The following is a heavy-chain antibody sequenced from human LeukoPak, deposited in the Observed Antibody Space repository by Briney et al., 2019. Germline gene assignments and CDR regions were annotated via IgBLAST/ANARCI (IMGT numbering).Heavy chain of an antibody. D-gene: IGHD3-22*01. Sequence: SETLSLTCTVSGGSISSSSYYWGWIRQPPGKGLEWIGSIYYSGSTYYNPSLKSRVTISVDTSKNQFSLKLSSVTAADTAVYYCARDPLGYDSSGYSAFDIWGQGTMVTVSS. CDR1: GGSISSSSYY. CDR3: ARDPLGYDSSGYSAFDI. J-gene: IGHJ3*02. V-gene: IGHV4-39*07. CDR2: IYYSGST.